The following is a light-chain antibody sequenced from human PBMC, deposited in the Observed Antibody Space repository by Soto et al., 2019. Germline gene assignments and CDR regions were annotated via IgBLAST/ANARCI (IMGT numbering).Light chain of an antibody. CDR2: STN. Sequence: QSVLTQPPSASGTPGQRVTISCSGSSPNIGGNAVNWYQQLPGTAPKVLIYSTNQRPSGVPDRFSGSKSGTSASLAISGLQSEDEDDYYCAAWDDSLNGYVFGTGTKLTVL. V-gene: IGLV1-44*01. CDR3: AAWDDSLNGYV. CDR1: SPNIGGNA. J-gene: IGLJ1*01.